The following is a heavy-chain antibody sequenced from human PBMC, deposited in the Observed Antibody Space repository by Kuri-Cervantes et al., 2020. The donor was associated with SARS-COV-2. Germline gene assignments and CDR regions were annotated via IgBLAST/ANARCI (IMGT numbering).Heavy chain of an antibody. Sequence: ESLKISCAVYGGSFSGYYWSWIRQPPGKGLEWIGEINHSGSTNYNPSLKSRVTISVDTSKNQFSLKLSSVTAADTAVYYCARPGYCSSTSCYNNWFDPWDQGTLVTVSS. D-gene: IGHD2-2*02. CDR2: INHSGST. CDR3: ARPGYCSSTSCYNNWFDP. V-gene: IGHV4-34*01. J-gene: IGHJ5*02. CDR1: GGSFSGYY.